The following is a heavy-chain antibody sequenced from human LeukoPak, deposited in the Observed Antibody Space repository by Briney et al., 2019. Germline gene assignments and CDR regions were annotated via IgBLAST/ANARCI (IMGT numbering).Heavy chain of an antibody. CDR3: ARYGSGSTDAFDI. Sequence: SETLSLTCTVSGGSISSGSYYWSWIRQPAGKGLEWIGRIYTSGSTNYNPSLKSRVTISVDTSKNQFSLKLSSVTAADTAVYYCARYGSGSTDAFDIWGQGTMVTVSS. V-gene: IGHV4-61*02. J-gene: IGHJ3*02. D-gene: IGHD3-10*01. CDR2: IYTSGST. CDR1: GGSISSGSYY.